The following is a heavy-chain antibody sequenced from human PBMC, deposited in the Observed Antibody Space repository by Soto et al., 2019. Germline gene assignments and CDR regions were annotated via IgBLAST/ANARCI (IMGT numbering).Heavy chain of an antibody. Sequence: QVHLVQSGAEVKKPGASVKVSCKGSGYTFTSYGITGVRQAPGQGLEWMGWISAHNGNTDYAQKLQGSDTVTRDTSTSTAYMAVRRLRSDDTAVYGCARGGYGDYWGQGALVTVSS. CDR3: ARGGYGDY. V-gene: IGHV1-18*01. CDR1: GYTFTSYG. CDR2: ISAHNGNT. J-gene: IGHJ4*02. D-gene: IGHD1-1*01.